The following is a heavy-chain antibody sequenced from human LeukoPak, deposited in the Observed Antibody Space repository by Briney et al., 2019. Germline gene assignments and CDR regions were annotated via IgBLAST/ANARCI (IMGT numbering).Heavy chain of an antibody. CDR1: GFTFSSYA. J-gene: IGHJ4*02. V-gene: IGHV3-30-3*01. Sequence: GSLRLSCAASGFTFSSYAMHWVRQAPGKGLEWVAVISYDGSNKYYADSVKGRFTISRDNSKNTLYLQMNSLRAEDTAVYYCARAQRDYWGQGTLVTVSS. CDR3: ARAQRDY. CDR2: ISYDGSNK. D-gene: IGHD5-24*01.